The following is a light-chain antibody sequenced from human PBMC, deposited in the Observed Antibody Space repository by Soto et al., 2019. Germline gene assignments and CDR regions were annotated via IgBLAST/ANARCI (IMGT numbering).Light chain of an antibody. CDR1: SSDIGGYNY. CDR2: AVG. J-gene: IGLJ2*01. Sequence: QSALTQPASVSGSPGQPITISCTGTSSDIGGYNYVSWYQHHPGKAPKLMIYAVGDRPSGDSNRFSGSKSGNTASLTISGLQAEDEAVYYCGSYTSSSTPVVFGGGTKVTVL. V-gene: IGLV2-14*03. CDR3: GSYTSSSTPVV.